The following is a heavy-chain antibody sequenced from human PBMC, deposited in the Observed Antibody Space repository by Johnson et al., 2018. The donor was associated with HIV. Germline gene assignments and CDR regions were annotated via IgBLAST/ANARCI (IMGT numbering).Heavy chain of an antibody. CDR3: AREGKLGLRVGAFDI. CDR1: GFTFSIYA. D-gene: IGHD3-16*01. V-gene: IGHV3-30*04. CDR2: ISYDGSNK. Sequence: QVQLVESGGGVVQPGRSLRLSCAASGFTFSIYAMHWVRQAPGKGLEWVAVISYDGSNKYYADSVKGRFTIYRDNSKNTLYLQMNSLRAEETAGDYCAREGKLGLRVGAFDIWGQGTMVTVSS. J-gene: IGHJ3*02.